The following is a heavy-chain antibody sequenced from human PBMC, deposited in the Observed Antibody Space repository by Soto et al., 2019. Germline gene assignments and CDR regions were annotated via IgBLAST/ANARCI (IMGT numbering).Heavy chain of an antibody. J-gene: IGHJ6*02. CDR3: ARVVVTTDYYYYYGMDV. V-gene: IGHV3-21*01. CDR1: GFTFSSYS. D-gene: IGHD2-21*02. Sequence: EVQLVESGGGLVKPGGSLRLSCAASGFTFSSYSMNWVRQAPGKGLEWVSSISSSSSYIYYADSVKGRFTISRDNAKNSLDLQMNSLRAEDTAVYYCARVVVTTDYYYYYGMDVWGQGTTVTVSS. CDR2: ISSSSSYI.